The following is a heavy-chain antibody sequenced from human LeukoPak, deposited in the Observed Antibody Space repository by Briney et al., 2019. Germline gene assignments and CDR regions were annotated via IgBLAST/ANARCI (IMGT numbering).Heavy chain of an antibody. CDR3: AREESIGSYQFLNEY. CDR2: ISPYNGNT. Sequence: ASVKVSCKASGYTFISYGISWVRQAPGQGLEWMGWISPYNGNTKYVQKFQGRVTMTTDTSTSTAYMEVRSLRADDTAVYYCAREESIGSYQFLNEYWGQGTLVTVSS. D-gene: IGHD1-26*01. CDR1: GYTFISYG. V-gene: IGHV1-18*01. J-gene: IGHJ4*02.